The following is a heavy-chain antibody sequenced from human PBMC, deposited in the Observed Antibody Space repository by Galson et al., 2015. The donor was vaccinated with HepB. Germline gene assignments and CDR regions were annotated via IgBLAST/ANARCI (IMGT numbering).Heavy chain of an antibody. D-gene: IGHD6-13*01. J-gene: IGHJ4*02. CDR3: TTGNAAAGRDY. CDR1: GFTFSNAW. Sequence: SLRLSCAASGFTFSNAWMSWVRQAPGKGLEWVGRIKSKTDGGTTDYAAPVKGRFTISRDDSKNTLYLQMNSLKTEDTAVYYCTTGNAAAGRDYWGQGTLVTVSS. CDR2: IKSKTDGGTT. V-gene: IGHV3-15*01.